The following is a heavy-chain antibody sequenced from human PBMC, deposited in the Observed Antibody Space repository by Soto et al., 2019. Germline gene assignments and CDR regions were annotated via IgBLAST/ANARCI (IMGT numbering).Heavy chain of an antibody. D-gene: IGHD6-19*01. Sequence: SVKVSCKASGGTFSSYAISWVRQAPGQGLEWMGGIIPIFGTANYAQKFQGRVTITADESTSTAYMELSSLRSEGTAVYYCAARIAVAGKPYDYYGMDVWGQGXTVTVYS. CDR3: AARIAVAGKPYDYYGMDV. V-gene: IGHV1-69*13. J-gene: IGHJ6*02. CDR2: IIPIFGTA. CDR1: GGTFSSYA.